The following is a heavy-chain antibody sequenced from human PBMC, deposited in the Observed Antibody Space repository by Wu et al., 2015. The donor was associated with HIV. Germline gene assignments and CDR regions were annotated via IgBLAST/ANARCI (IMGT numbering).Heavy chain of an antibody. Sequence: QVQLVQSGAEVKKPGASVRVSCKASGYTFTSFDINWVRQASGQGLEWVGWVNPKSGNTGFAQKFQGRITMTRDISINTAYMELSSLRSEDAAVYYCARXLRLLYGDYDWFDPWGQGTLVTVSS. D-gene: IGHD4-17*01. V-gene: IGHV1-8*01. CDR1: GYTFTSFD. CDR3: ARXLRLLYGDYDWFDP. J-gene: IGHJ5*02. CDR2: VNPKSGNT.